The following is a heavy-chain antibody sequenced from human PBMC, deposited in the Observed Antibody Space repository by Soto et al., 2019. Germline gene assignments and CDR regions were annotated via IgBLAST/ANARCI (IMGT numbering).Heavy chain of an antibody. Sequence: GGSLRLSCAASGFTFSSYAMSWVRQAPGKGLEWVSAISGSGGSTYYADSVKGRFTISRDNSKNTLDLQMNSLRAEDTAVYYCAKWGLGDPEYYFDYWGQGTLVTVSS. CDR2: ISGSGGST. V-gene: IGHV3-23*01. CDR3: AKWGLGDPEYYFDY. CDR1: GFTFSSYA. D-gene: IGHD2-21*02. J-gene: IGHJ4*02.